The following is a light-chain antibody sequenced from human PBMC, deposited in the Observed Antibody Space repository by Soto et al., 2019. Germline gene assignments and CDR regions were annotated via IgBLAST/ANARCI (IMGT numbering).Light chain of an antibody. CDR2: DVS. J-gene: IGLJ1*01. CDR1: SSDVGGYTY. CDR3: CSSTCSNTYV. Sequence: QSVLTQPASVSGSPGQSITISCTGTSSDVGGYTYVSWYQQHPGKAPKLMIYDVSYRPSGVSNRFSGSKSGNTASLTISGLQAEDEADYYCCSSTCSNTYVFGTGTKVTVL. V-gene: IGLV2-14*01.